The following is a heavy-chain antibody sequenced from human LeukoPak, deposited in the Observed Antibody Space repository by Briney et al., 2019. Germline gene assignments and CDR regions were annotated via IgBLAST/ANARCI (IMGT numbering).Heavy chain of an antibody. D-gene: IGHD4-17*01. CDR1: GFTVSSNF. CDR3: ARDDSYGDYPGFDY. Sequence: GGSLRLSCAASGFTVSSNFMTWVRQAPGKGLEWVSLIYSGGNTYYADSVKGRFTISRDNAKNSLYLQMNSLRAEDTAVYYCARDDSYGDYPGFDYWGQGTLVTVSS. CDR2: IYSGGNT. J-gene: IGHJ4*02. V-gene: IGHV3-66*01.